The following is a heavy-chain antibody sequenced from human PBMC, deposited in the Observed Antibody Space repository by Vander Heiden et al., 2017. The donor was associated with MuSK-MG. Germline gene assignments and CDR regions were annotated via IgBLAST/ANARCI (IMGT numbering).Heavy chain of an antibody. J-gene: IGHJ1*01. CDR1: GGTFSNYA. Sequence: VKVSCKASGGTFSNYAFSWVRLAPGQGLEWMGKIIPILDRVNYAQKFQGRVTITADKSTSTAYMELSSLRSEDTAVYYCARAGMGATTLTYFHYWGQGTLVTVSS. CDR3: ARAGMGATTLTYFHY. V-gene: IGHV1-69*04. D-gene: IGHD1-26*01. CDR2: IIPILDRV.